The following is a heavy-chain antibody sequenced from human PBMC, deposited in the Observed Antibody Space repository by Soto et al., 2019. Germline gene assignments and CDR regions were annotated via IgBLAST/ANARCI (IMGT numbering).Heavy chain of an antibody. Sequence: APLKVSCKTSGSTFTSYGISRGRQTPGQGLEWMGWISAYNGNTNYAQKLQGRVTMTTDTSTSTAYMELGSLRSDDTAVYYCARDGNSGGSFEYWGQGTLVTVSS. CDR3: ARDGNSGGSFEY. CDR1: GSTFTSYG. J-gene: IGHJ4*02. D-gene: IGHD5-12*01. V-gene: IGHV1-18*01. CDR2: ISAYNGNT.